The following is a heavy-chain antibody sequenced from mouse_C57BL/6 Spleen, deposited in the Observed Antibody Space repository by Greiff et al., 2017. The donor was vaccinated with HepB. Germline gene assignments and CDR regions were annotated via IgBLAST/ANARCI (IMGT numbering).Heavy chain of an antibody. CDR1: GFNIKDYY. D-gene: IGHD1-1*01. J-gene: IGHJ1*03. V-gene: IGHV14-2*01. CDR2: IDPEDGET. CDR3: ASPFYYGSSDWYFDV. Sequence: EVKLVESGAELVKPGASVKLSCTASGFNIKDYYMHWVKQRTEQGLEWIGRIDPEDGETKYAPKFQGKATITADTSSNTAYLQLSSLTSEDTAVYYCASPFYYGSSDWYFDVWGTGTTVTVSS.